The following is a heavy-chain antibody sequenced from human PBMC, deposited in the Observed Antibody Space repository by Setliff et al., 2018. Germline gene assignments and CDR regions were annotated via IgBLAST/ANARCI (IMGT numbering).Heavy chain of an antibody. J-gene: IGHJ4*02. CDR2: IWHDGGNK. Sequence: LSLTCAVSGVSINSLNWWTWVRQSPGKGREGVAVIWHDGGNKYHADSVKGRFTISRDNSKNKLYLQMNSLRPEDTAVYYCARTCSGSGCYAGLESWGQGTPVTVPS. D-gene: IGHD2-15*01. CDR3: ARTCSGSGCYAGLES. V-gene: IGHV3-33*08. CDR1: GVSINSLN.